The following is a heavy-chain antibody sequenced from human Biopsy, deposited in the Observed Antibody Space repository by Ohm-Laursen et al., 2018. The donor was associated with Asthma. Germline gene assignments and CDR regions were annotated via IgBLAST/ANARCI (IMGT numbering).Heavy chain of an antibody. CDR1: GFTFSSSA. CDR2: ITGSGGTT. Sequence: GSLRLSCAAPGFTFSSSAMSWVRQAPGKGLERVSAITGSGGTTYYADSVRGRFTISRDNSKSTLFLQMDSLSAEDTAVYYCAKDFRGIAVAGDRGFDYWGQGTLVIVSS. CDR3: AKDFRGIAVAGDRGFDY. D-gene: IGHD6-19*01. V-gene: IGHV3-23*01. J-gene: IGHJ4*02.